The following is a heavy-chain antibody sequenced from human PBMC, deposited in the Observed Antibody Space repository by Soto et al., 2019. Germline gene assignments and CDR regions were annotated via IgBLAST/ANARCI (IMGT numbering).Heavy chain of an antibody. Sequence: SETLSLTCTVSGGSISRGGYSWSWIRQPPGKGLEWIGYIYHSGSTYYNPSLKSRVTISVDRSKNQFSLKLSSVTAADTAVYYCARSLYYDSSGTPGYWGQGTLVTVS. CDR1: GGSISRGGYS. CDR2: IYHSGST. D-gene: IGHD3-22*01. CDR3: ARSLYYDSSGTPGY. J-gene: IGHJ4*02. V-gene: IGHV4-30-2*01.